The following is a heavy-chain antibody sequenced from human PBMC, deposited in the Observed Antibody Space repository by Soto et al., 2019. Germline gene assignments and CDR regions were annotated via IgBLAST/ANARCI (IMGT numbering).Heavy chain of an antibody. J-gene: IGHJ4*02. CDR2: IYYNGYT. V-gene: IGHV4-59*01. D-gene: IGHD3-22*01. CDR3: ARLTYYDSTGSFDF. CDR1: GVSITSFS. Sequence: TSETLSLTCTVPGVSITSFSRSWIRQTPGRGLERIGYIYYNGYTNYTSSLKSRVSISMDVSETRFSLRLNSVTAADTAVYYCARLTYYDSTGSFDFWGQGALVTVSS.